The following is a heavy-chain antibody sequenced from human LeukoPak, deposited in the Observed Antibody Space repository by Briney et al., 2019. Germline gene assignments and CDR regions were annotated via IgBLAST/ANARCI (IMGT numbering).Heavy chain of an antibody. D-gene: IGHD1-26*01. CDR1: GGSISSYY. V-gene: IGHV4-4*09. J-gene: IGHJ5*02. Sequence: SETLSLTCTVSGGSISSYYWSWIRQPPGKGLEWIGYIYTSGSTNYNPFLKSRVTISVDTSKNQFSLKLSSVAAAVTAVYYCARHRIVGATGLFDPWGQGTLVTVSS. CDR2: IYTSGST. CDR3: ARHRIVGATGLFDP.